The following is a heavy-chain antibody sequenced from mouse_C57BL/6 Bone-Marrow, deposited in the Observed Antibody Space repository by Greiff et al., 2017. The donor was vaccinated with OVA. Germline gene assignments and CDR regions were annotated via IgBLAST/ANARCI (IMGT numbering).Heavy chain of an antibody. CDR2: IYPGSGNT. V-gene: IGHV1-76*01. CDR1: GYTFTDHY. D-gene: IGHD2-3*01. J-gene: IGHJ2*01. Sequence: VKLMESGAEVVRPGASVKLSCKASGYTFTDHYINWVKQRPGQGLEWIARIYPGSGNTYYNEKFKGKATLTAEESSNTAYMQLSSLTSEDSAVYFCARDDGYFFEYWGQGTTLTVSS. CDR3: ARDDGYFFEY.